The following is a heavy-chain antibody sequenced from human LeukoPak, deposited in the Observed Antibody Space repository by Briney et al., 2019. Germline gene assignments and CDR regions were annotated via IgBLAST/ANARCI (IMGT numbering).Heavy chain of an antibody. V-gene: IGHV3-9*01. CDR3: AKDVAVGVAASHNYFEY. D-gene: IGHD6-19*01. J-gene: IGHJ4*02. CDR1: GFNFDDYT. Sequence: GRSLRLSCAASGFNFDDYTMHWVRQPPGKGLEWVSGVSWNSADKGYADSVKGRFTISRDNAKNSLYLHMNSLRPEDTALYYCAKDVAVGVAASHNYFEYWGQGTLVTVSS. CDR2: VSWNSADK.